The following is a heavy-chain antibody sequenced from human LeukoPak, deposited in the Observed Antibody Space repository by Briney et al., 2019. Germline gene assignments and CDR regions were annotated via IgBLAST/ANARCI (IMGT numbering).Heavy chain of an antibody. D-gene: IGHD5-18*01. CDR2: INHSGST. V-gene: IGHV4-34*01. Sequence: PGGSLRLSCAASGFTFSSYSISWIRQPPGKGLEWIGEINHSGSTNYNPSLKSRVTISVDTSKNQFSLKLSSVTAADTAVYYCARHSVDTAMVTIFDYWGQGTLVTVSS. J-gene: IGHJ4*02. CDR3: ARHSVDTAMVTIFDY. CDR1: GFTFSSYS.